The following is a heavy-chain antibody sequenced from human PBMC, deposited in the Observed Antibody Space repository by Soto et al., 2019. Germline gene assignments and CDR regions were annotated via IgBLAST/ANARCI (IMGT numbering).Heavy chain of an antibody. J-gene: IGHJ1*01. D-gene: IGHD4-17*01. CDR1: GGSISSYD. Sequence: PSESMSLSCTVCGGSISSYDWSWIRQPPGKGLEWIGYIYYSGSTNYNPSLKSRVTISVDTSKNQFSLKLSSVTAADTAVYYCARSRTTVTPSGFQHWGQGTLVTVSS. CDR3: ARSRTTVTPSGFQH. CDR2: IYYSGST. V-gene: IGHV4-59*01.